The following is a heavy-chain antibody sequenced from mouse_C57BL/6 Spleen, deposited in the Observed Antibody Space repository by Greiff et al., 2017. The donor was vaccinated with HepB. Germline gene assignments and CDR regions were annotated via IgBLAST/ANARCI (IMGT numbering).Heavy chain of an antibody. CDR1: GYTFTDYE. CDR3: TRSKGLYDGYYVGFDY. V-gene: IGHV1-15*01. D-gene: IGHD2-3*01. Sequence: QVQLKESGAELVRPGASVTLSCKASGYTFTDYEMHWVKQTPVHGLEWIGAIDPETGGTAYNQKFKGKAILTADKSSSTAYMELRSLTSEDSAVYYCTRSKGLYDGYYVGFDYWGQGTTLTVSS. CDR2: IDPETGGT. J-gene: IGHJ2*01.